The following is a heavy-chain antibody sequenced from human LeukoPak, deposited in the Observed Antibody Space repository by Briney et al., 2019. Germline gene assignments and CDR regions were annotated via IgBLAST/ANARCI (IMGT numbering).Heavy chain of an antibody. V-gene: IGHV3-66*01. J-gene: IGHJ4*02. CDR2: IYSGGST. CDR1: GFTVSSNY. D-gene: IGHD4-11*01. Sequence: GGSLRLSCAASGFTVSSNYMSWVRQAPGKGLEWVSVIYSGGSTYYADSVKGRFTISRDNSKNTLYLQMNSLRAEDTAVYYCAREASDYSIGYWGQGTLVTVSS. CDR3: AREASDYSIGY.